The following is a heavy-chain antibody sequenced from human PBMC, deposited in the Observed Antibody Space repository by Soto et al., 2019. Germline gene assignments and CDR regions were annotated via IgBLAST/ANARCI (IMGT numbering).Heavy chain of an antibody. CDR3: ARESPPGGGYLVRYFDS. CDR1: GGSINRYY. Sequence: NPSETLSLTCTVSGGSINRYYWSWVRQPPGKGLEWIGYIYYSGNTNYNPSLKSRVTMSVDTSKNQFSLKLNSVTAADTAVYYCARESPPGGGYLVRYFDSWGQGALVTVSS. J-gene: IGHJ4*02. CDR2: IYYSGNT. V-gene: IGHV4-59*01. D-gene: IGHD5-12*01.